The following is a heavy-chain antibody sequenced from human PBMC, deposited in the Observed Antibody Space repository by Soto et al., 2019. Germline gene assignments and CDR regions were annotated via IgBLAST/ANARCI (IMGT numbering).Heavy chain of an antibody. J-gene: IGHJ6*02. CDR2: IVVGSGNT. CDR3: ATWLRMAGIGNYYYGMDV. V-gene: IGHV1-58*02. Sequence: SVKVSCKASGFTFTSSAMQWVRQARGQRLEWIGWIVVGSGNTNYPQKFRDRVTITADESTSTVFVELRSLTSEDTAVYYCATWLRMAGIGNYYYGMDVWGQGTTVTVSS. CDR1: GFTFTSSA. D-gene: IGHD6-19*01.